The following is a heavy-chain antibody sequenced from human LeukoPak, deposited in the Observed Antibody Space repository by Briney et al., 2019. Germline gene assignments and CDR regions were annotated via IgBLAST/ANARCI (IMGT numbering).Heavy chain of an antibody. D-gene: IGHD2-15*01. CDR2: MNPNSGNT. V-gene: IGHV1-8*01. Sequence: VASVKVSCKASGYTFSSDDINWVRQATGQGLEWMGWMNPNSGNTGYAQKFQGRVTMTRNTSISTAYMELSSLRSEDTAVYYCARDVDCSGGSCYYGPDWFDPWGQGTLVTVSS. J-gene: IGHJ5*02. CDR1: GYTFSSDD. CDR3: ARDVDCSGGSCYYGPDWFDP.